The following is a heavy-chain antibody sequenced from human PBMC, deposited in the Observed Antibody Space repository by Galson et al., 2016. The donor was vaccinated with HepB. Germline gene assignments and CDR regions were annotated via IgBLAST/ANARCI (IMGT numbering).Heavy chain of an antibody. CDR1: GGSISNGGYY. D-gene: IGHD3-10*02. V-gene: IGHV4-31*03. J-gene: IGHJ4*02. CDR3: ASERPLLCFDY. CDR2: IYYSGST. Sequence: TLSLTCTVSGGSISNGGYYWSWIRQHPGKGLEFIGYIYYSGSTYYNPPLKSRVSISADTSKNQFSLKLNSVTAADTAVYYCASERPLLCFDYWGQGTLVTVSS.